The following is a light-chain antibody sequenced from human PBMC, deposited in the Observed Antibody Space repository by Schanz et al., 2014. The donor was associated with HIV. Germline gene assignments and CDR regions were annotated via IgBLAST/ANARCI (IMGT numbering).Light chain of an antibody. J-gene: IGKJ3*01. CDR2: GAS. CDR1: QSISNN. V-gene: IGKV3-20*01. Sequence: EIVMTQSPATLYVSPGERATLSCRASQSISNNLAWYQQKFGQAPRLLIYGASSRATGIPDRFSCSGSGTDFTLTISRLEPEDFAVYYCQQYGTSPFTFGPGTKVDIK. CDR3: QQYGTSPFT.